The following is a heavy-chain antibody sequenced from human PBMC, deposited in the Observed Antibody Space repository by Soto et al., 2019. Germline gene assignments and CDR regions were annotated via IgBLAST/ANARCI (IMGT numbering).Heavy chain of an antibody. CDR2: IYYSGST. V-gene: IGHV4-31*03. Sequence: QVQLQESGPGLVKPSQTLSLTCTVSGGSVSSGGYYWSWIRQHPGKGLEWIGYIYYSGSTYYNPSLKSRVTISVDTSKNQFSLKLSSVTAADTAVYYCARADCSGGSCYNFDYWGQGTLVTVSS. CDR3: ARADCSGGSCYNFDY. D-gene: IGHD2-15*01. J-gene: IGHJ4*02. CDR1: GGSVSSGGYY.